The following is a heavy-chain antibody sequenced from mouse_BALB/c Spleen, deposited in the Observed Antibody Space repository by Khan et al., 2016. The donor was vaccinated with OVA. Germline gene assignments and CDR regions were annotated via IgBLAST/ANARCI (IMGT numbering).Heavy chain of an antibody. CDR1: GYSFTGYY. Sequence: VQLQQSGPDLVKPGASVKISCTASGYSFTGYYIHWVKQSHGKSLEWIGRVNPNNGGTSSNQTFKGKAIFTVDTSSNTAYMELRSLTSEDSAVYSCAIYHGYFDVWGAGTTVTVSS. D-gene: IGHD1-1*01. CDR2: VNPNNGGT. CDR3: AIYHGYFDV. J-gene: IGHJ1*01. V-gene: IGHV1-26*01.